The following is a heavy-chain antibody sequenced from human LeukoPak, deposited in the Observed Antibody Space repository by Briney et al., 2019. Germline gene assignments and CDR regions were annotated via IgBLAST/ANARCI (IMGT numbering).Heavy chain of an antibody. CDR2: IKLDGSEK. CDR3: ARGPPMYPAGYFQH. V-gene: IGHV3-7*01. D-gene: IGHD2-2*01. CDR1: GFSLSNYW. Sequence: PGGSLRLSCAASGFSLSNYWISWVRQAPGKGLEWVANIKLDGSEKYYVNSVKGRFTISRDNAKNSLNLQMNSLRAEDTAVYYCARGPPMYPAGYFQHWGQGTLVTVSS. J-gene: IGHJ1*01.